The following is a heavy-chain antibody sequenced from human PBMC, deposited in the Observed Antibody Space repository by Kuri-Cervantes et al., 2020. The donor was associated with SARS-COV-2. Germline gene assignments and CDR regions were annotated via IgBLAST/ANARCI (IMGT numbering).Heavy chain of an antibody. J-gene: IGHJ3*02. CDR2: ISWNSGSI. V-gene: IGHV3-9*01. CDR3: ARLVRDMATFDI. Sequence: SLKISCAASGFTFDDYAMHWVRQAPGKGLEWVSGISWNSGSIGYADSVKGRFTISRDNGKNSLDLQLDSLRAEDTAVYYCARLVRDMATFDIWGPGTMVTVSS. D-gene: IGHD3-10*01. CDR1: GFTFDDYA.